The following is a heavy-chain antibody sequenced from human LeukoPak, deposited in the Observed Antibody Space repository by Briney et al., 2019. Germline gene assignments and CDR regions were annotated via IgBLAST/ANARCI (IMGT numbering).Heavy chain of an antibody. Sequence: GGSLRLSCGASGFTFSTYGMHWARQAPGKGLEWVAVIWYDGRAKYYADSVKGRFSISRDNSKNTLYLQMNSLRAEDTAVYYCARDSSGYGSFDYWGRGTLVTVSS. J-gene: IGHJ4*02. D-gene: IGHD3-22*01. V-gene: IGHV3-33*01. CDR1: GFTFSTYG. CDR3: ARDSSGYGSFDY. CDR2: IWYDGRAK.